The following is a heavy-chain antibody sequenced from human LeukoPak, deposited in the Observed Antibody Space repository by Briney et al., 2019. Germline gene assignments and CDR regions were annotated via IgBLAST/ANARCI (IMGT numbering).Heavy chain of an antibody. CDR2: ISYDGSNK. CDR3: AKDLGAEVGVDY. J-gene: IGHJ4*02. Sequence: GGSLRLSCAASGFTFSSYGMHWVRQAPGKGLEWVAVISYDGSNKYYADSVKGRFTISRDNSKNTLYQQMNSLRAEDTAVYYCAKDLGAEVGVDYWGQGTLVTVSS. D-gene: IGHD3-3*01. V-gene: IGHV3-30*18. CDR1: GFTFSSYG.